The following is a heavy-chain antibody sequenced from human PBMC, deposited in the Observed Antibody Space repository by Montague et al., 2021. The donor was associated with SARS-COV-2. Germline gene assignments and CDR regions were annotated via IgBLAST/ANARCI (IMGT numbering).Heavy chain of an antibody. V-gene: IGHV4-4*07. J-gene: IGHJ3*02. D-gene: IGHD3-22*01. CDR1: GGSISSYY. Sequence: SETLSLTCTVSGGSISSYYWNWIRQSAGKGLEWIGRTYTSGSTNYDPSLKSRVTMSVDTSKNQFSLKLSSVTAADTAVSYCARGALFYDSSGYYSDAFDXWGQGTRVTVSS. CDR2: TYTSGST. CDR3: ARGALFYDSSGYYSDAFDX.